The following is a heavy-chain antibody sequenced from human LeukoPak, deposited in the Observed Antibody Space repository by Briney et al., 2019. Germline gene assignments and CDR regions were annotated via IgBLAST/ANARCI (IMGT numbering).Heavy chain of an antibody. Sequence: ASVKVSCKASGYTFTSYDINWVRQAIGQGLEWMGWMNPNSGNTGYAQKFQGRVTMTRNTSISTAYMELSSLRSEDTAVYYCASKTYYDFWSGYYTEYYYYGMDVWGQGTTVTVSS. CDR3: ASKTYYDFWSGYYTEYYYYGMDV. D-gene: IGHD3-3*01. J-gene: IGHJ6*02. V-gene: IGHV1-8*01. CDR2: MNPNSGNT. CDR1: GYTFTSYD.